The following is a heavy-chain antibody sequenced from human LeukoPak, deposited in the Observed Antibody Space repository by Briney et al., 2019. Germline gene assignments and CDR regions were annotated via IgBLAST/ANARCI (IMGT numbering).Heavy chain of an antibody. V-gene: IGHV3-66*01. Sequence: GGSLRLSCAASGFTVSSNYVSWVRQAPGMGLERVSVIFSDGSTYYADSVKGRFTISRDNSKNTLYLQMNNLRAEDTAVYYCARVMTAITNWFDPWGQGTLVTVSS. CDR2: IFSDGST. D-gene: IGHD2-21*02. J-gene: IGHJ5*02. CDR1: GFTVSSNY. CDR3: ARVMTAITNWFDP.